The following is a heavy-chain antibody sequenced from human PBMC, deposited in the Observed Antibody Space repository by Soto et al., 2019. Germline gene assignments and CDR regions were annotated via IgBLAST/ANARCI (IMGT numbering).Heavy chain of an antibody. CDR1: GYTFTSYA. Sequence: ASVKVSCKASGYTFTSYAMHWVRQAPGQRLEWMGWINAGNGNTKYSQKFQGRVTITRDTSASTAYMELSSLRSEDTAVYYCARVSSRSTSCYGYLGQGTLVTVSS. J-gene: IGHJ4*02. CDR3: ARVSSRSTSCYGY. CDR2: INAGNGNT. D-gene: IGHD2-2*01. V-gene: IGHV1-3*01.